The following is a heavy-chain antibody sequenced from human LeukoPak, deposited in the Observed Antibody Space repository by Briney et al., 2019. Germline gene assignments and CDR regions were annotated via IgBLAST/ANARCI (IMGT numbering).Heavy chain of an antibody. J-gene: IGHJ4*02. CDR2: ISGSGGST. CDR3: APLEMATIWIRDFDY. V-gene: IGHV3-23*01. Sequence: GGSLRLSCAASGFTFSSYAMSWVRQAPGKGLEWVSAISGSGGSTYYADSVKGRFTISRDNSKNTLYLQMNSLRAEDTAVYYCAPLEMATIWIRDFDYWGQGTLVTVSS. D-gene: IGHD5-12*01. CDR1: GFTFSSYA.